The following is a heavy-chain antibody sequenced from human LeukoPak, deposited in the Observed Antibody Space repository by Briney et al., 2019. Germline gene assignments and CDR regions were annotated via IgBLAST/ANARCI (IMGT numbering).Heavy chain of an antibody. J-gene: IGHJ6*03. V-gene: IGHV3-9*03. Sequence: GRSLRLSCAASGFTFDDYAMHWVRQAPGKGLEWVSGISWNSGSIGYADSVKGRFTISRDNAKNSLYLQMNSLRAEDMALYYCAKGGGGYSYYYHMDVWGKGTTVTVSS. CDR1: GFTFDDYA. D-gene: IGHD3-10*01. CDR2: ISWNSGSI. CDR3: AKGGGGYSYYYHMDV.